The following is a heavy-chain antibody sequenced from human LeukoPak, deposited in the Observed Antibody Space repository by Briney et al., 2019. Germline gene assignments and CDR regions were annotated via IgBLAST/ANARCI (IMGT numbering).Heavy chain of an antibody. CDR2: INQDGSVK. J-gene: IGHJ4*02. D-gene: IGHD2-21*02. CDR3: ARGHSGDWAL. V-gene: IGHV3-7*01. CDR1: GFTFSSDW. Sequence: GGSLRLSCAASGFTFSSDWMSWVHQAPGEGLEWVANINQDGSVKYYVDSVQGRFTISRDNVKSSLYLYMNSLRADDTAVYYCARGHSGDWALGGQGTLVTVSS.